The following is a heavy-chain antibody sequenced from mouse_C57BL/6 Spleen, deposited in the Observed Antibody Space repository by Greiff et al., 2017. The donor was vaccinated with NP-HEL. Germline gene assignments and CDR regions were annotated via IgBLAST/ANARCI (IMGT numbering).Heavy chain of an antibody. CDR3: ARDRAVVGGDAMDY. V-gene: IGHV5-4*01. J-gene: IGHJ4*01. D-gene: IGHD1-1*01. Sequence: EVKLVESGGGLVKPGGSLKLSCAASGFTFSSYAMSWVRQTPEKRLEWVATISDGGSYTYYPDNVKGRFTISRDNAKNNLYLQMSHLKSEDTAMYYCARDRAVVGGDAMDYWGQGTSVTVSS. CDR1: GFTFSSYA. CDR2: ISDGGSYT.